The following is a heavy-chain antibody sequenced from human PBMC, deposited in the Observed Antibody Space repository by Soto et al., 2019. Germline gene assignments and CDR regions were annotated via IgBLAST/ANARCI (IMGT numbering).Heavy chain of an antibody. CDR3: TIDLGLNWFDP. J-gene: IGHJ5*02. V-gene: IGHV3-74*01. CDR2: INSHGSGT. CDR1: GFTLRTYW. Sequence: EVQLVESGGGLIQPGGSLRLSCAASGFTLRTYWMHWVRQAPGKGLVWVSRINSHGSGTTYADSVQDRFTISRDNAKNTLYLQMNSLRAEDTAVYYCTIDLGLNWFDPWGQGTLVTVSS.